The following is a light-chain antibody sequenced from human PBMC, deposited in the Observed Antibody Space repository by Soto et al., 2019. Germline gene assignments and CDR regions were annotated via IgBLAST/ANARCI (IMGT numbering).Light chain of an antibody. J-gene: IGKJ1*01. Sequence: DIQMTQSPSTLSASVGDRVTITCRASQSISSWLAWYQQKPGKAPKVLIYDGSSLESGVPSRFSGSGSGTEFTLTISSLQPDDFAVYYCQDASTLPWTFGQGTKVDIK. CDR3: QDASTLPWT. CDR1: QSISSW. CDR2: DGS. V-gene: IGKV1-5*01.